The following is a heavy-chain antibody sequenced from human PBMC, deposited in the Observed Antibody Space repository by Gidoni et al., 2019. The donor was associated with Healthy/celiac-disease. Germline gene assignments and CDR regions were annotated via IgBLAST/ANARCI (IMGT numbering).Heavy chain of an antibody. V-gene: IGHV3-23*01. Sequence: EVQLLESGGGFVQPGGSLRLSCAASGFTFSSYAMSWVRQAPGKGLEWVSGISGSGYADSVKGRFSISRDNSKNTLYLQMNSLRAEDTAVYYCATEGIYCSITSCYLTWGQGTLVTVSS. CDR1: GFTFSSYA. D-gene: IGHD2-2*01. CDR2: ISGSG. CDR3: ATEGIYCSITSCYLT. J-gene: IGHJ4*02.